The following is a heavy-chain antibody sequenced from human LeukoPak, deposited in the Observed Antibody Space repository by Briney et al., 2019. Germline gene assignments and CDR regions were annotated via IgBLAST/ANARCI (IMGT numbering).Heavy chain of an antibody. Sequence: ASVKVSCKASGYTFTGYYMHWVRQAPGQGLEWMGWINPNSGGTNYAQKFQGRVTVTRDTSISTAYMELSRLRSDDTAVYYCASLCGDNCKRDFDYWGQGTLVTVSS. V-gene: IGHV1-2*02. CDR2: INPNSGGT. CDR3: ASLCGDNCKRDFDY. J-gene: IGHJ4*02. CDR1: GYTFTGYY. D-gene: IGHD2-21*02.